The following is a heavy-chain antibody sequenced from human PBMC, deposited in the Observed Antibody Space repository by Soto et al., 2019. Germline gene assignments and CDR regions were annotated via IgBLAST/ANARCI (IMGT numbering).Heavy chain of an antibody. CDR1: GFSFSTSVTG. Sequence: QITLKESGPTLVKPTQTLTVTCTFGGFSFSTSVTGVGWIRQPPGKAPEWLGIVFSNGEERYRPSLRDRLTITKDSSKNQVILTMTNMDPVDTATYYCVHSRAPRIYDYWGQGALVSVSS. V-gene: IGHV2-5*01. CDR2: VFSNGEE. CDR3: VHSRAPRIYDY. J-gene: IGHJ4*02.